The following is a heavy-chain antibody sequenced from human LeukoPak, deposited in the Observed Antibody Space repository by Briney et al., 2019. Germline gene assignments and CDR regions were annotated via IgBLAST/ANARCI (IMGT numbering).Heavy chain of an antibody. CDR1: GGSISSYY. CDR2: IYTSGST. D-gene: IGHD4-17*01. Sequence: SETLSLTCTVSGGSISSYYWSWNRQPAGKGLEWIGRIYTSGSTNYNPSLKSRVTMSVDTSRNQFSLKLTSVTAADTAVYYCARGFSYGDYAWFDPWGQGTLVTVSS. J-gene: IGHJ5*02. CDR3: ARGFSYGDYAWFDP. V-gene: IGHV4-4*07.